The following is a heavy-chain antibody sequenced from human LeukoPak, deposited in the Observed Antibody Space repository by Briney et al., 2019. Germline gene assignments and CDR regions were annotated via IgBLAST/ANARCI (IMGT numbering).Heavy chain of an antibody. J-gene: IGHJ5*02. CDR3: ARPSLVSSYYYDSSAPFDP. D-gene: IGHD3-22*01. V-gene: IGHV1-2*02. Sequence: EASVKVSCKASGYTFTGYYMHWVRQAPGQGLEWMGWINPNSGGTNYAQKFQGRVTMTRDTSISTAYMELSRLRSDDTAVYYCARPSLVSSYYYDSSAPFDPWGQGTLVTVSS. CDR2: INPNSGGT. CDR1: GYTFTGYY.